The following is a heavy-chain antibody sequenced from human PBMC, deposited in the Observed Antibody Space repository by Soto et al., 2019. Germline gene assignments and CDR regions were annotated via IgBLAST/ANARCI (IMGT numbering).Heavy chain of an antibody. D-gene: IGHD3-16*01. CDR1: GGSFSGYY. CDR3: ARDYVFDY. Sequence: PSETLSLTCAVYGGSFSGYYWSWIRQPPGKGLEWIGEINHSGSTNYNPSLKSRVTISVDTPKNQFSLKLSSVTAAKTAVYYCARDYVFDYWGQGTLVTVSS. CDR2: INHSGST. V-gene: IGHV4-34*01. J-gene: IGHJ4*01.